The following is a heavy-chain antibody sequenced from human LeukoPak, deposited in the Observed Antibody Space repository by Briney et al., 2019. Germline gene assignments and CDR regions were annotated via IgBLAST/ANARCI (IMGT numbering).Heavy chain of an antibody. Sequence: ASVKVSCQASGYTFTGYYMHWVRQVPGQGLEWMGWINPNSGGTNSAQNFQGRVTMTRDTSISTAYMELSRLRSDDTAVYYCARILTSIDRAHYYGMDVWGQGTTVSVSS. D-gene: IGHD2-21*01. CDR3: ARILTSIDRAHYYGMDV. CDR1: GYTFTGYY. J-gene: IGHJ6*02. V-gene: IGHV1-2*02. CDR2: INPNSGGT.